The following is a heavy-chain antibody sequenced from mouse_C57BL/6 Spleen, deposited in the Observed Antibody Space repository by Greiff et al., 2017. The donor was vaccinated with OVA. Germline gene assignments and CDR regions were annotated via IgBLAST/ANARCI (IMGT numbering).Heavy chain of an antibody. D-gene: IGHD3-3*01. CDR3: TREGKSGGSYYFDY. J-gene: IGHJ2*01. Sequence: QVQLKESGAELVRPGASVTLSCKASGYTFTDYEMHWVKQTPVHGLEWIGAIDPETGGTAYNQKFKGKAILTADKSSSTAYMELRSLTSEDSAVYYCTREGKSGGSYYFDYWGQGTTLTVSS. CDR1: GYTFTDYE. CDR2: IDPETGGT. V-gene: IGHV1-15*01.